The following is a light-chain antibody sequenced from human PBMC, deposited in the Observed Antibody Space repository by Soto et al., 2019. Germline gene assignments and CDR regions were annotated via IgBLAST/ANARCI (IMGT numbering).Light chain of an antibody. CDR2: GAS. CDR1: QSVSSNY. CDR3: QQYGSSPPT. V-gene: IGKV3-20*01. J-gene: IGKJ1*01. Sequence: EIVLTQSPGTLSLSPGERATLSCSASQSVSSNYLAWYQRKPGQAPRLLIYGASNRATGIPNRFSGSGSRTDFTLTITRLEPEDFVVYYCQQYGSSPPTFGQGTKVEI.